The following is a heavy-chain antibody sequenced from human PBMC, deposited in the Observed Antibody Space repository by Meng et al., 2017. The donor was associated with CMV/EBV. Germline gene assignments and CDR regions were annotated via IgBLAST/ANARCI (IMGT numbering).Heavy chain of an antibody. J-gene: IGHJ6*02. CDR3: ARENYCSSTSCPDYYYGMDV. CDR2: ISSSGSTI. D-gene: IGHD2-2*01. V-gene: IGHV3-11*04. CDR1: GFTFSDYY. Sequence: GESLKISCAASGFTFSDYYMSWIRQAPGKGLEWVSYISSSGSTIYYADSVKGRFTISRDNAKNSLYLQVNSLRAEDTAVYYCARENYCSSTSCPDYYYGMDVWGQGTTVTVSS.